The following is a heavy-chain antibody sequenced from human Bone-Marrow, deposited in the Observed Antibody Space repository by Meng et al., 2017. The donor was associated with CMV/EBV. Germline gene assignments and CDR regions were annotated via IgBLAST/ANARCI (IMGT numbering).Heavy chain of an antibody. J-gene: IGHJ4*02. CDR2: IRYDGSSK. Sequence: GESLKISCAASGFSFNIYAMHWVRQAPGKGLEWVAFIRYDGSSKHYTDSVKGRFTISRDNSKNTLYLQMNSLRAEDTAVYYCAKLVVRTGDYWGQGTLVTVSS. CDR1: GFSFNIYA. D-gene: IGHD4-23*01. V-gene: IGHV3-30*02. CDR3: AKLVVRTGDY.